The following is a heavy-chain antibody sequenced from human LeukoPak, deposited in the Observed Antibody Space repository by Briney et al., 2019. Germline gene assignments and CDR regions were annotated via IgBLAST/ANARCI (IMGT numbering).Heavy chain of an antibody. CDR1: GGSISSYY. V-gene: IGHV4-59*01. J-gene: IGHJ2*01. Sequence: SETLSLTCTVSGGSISSYYWSWIRQPPGKGLEWIGYIYYSGSTNYNPSLKSRVTISVDTSKNQFSLKLSSVTAADKAVYYCATVHPAHYTYWYFDLWGRGTLVTVSS. CDR3: ATVHPAHYTYWYFDL. D-gene: IGHD3-3*01. CDR2: IYYSGST.